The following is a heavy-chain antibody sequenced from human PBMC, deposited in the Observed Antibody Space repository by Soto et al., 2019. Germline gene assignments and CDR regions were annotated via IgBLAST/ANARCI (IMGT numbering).Heavy chain of an antibody. J-gene: IGHJ4*02. CDR1: GFSLSTSGVG. D-gene: IGHD3-3*01. Sequence: GSGPTLVNPTQTLTLTCTFSGFSLSTSGVGVGWIRQPPGKALEWLALIYWDDDKRYSPSLKSRLTITKDTSKNQVVLTMTNMDPVDTATYYCAHSRRDLEWLLSPPFDYWGQGTLVTVSS. CDR3: AHSRRDLEWLLSPPFDY. V-gene: IGHV2-5*02. CDR2: IYWDDDK.